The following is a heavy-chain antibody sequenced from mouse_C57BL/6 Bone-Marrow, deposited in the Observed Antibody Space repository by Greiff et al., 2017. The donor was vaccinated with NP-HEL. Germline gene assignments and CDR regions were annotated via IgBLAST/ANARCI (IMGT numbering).Heavy chain of an antibody. V-gene: IGHV1-69*01. D-gene: IGHD1-1*01. CDR1: GYTFTSYW. Sequence: QVQLQQPGAELVMPGASVKLSCKASGYTFTSYWMHWVKQRPGQGLEWIEEIDPSDSYTNYNQKFKGKSTLTVDKSSSTAYMQLSSLTSEDSAVYYCAREGVITTIFDYWGQGTTLTVSS. CDR2: IDPSDSYT. CDR3: AREGVITTIFDY. J-gene: IGHJ2*01.